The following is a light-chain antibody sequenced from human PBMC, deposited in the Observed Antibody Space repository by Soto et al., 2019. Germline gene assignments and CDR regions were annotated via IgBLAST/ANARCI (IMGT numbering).Light chain of an antibody. J-gene: IGLJ3*02. Sequence: QAVVTQEPSLTLSQGGTVTLTCRSSTGAVASGHWTKWLQQKPGQAPRTLIYDTTNKHYLTPARFSGSLLGGKAALTLSGAQPEDEAEYYCLLAYTDTVVVCGGGAERTVL. V-gene: IGLV7-46*01. CDR3: LLAYTDTVVV. CDR1: TGAVASGHW. CDR2: DTT.